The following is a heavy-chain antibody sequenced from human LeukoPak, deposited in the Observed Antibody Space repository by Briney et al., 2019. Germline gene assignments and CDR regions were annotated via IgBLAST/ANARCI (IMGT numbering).Heavy chain of an antibody. J-gene: IGHJ4*02. CDR3: ARGISTTYYYDSSGYVPFDY. CDR1: GGSIGGNSY. CDR2: IYYSGST. D-gene: IGHD3-22*01. V-gene: IGHV4-61*01. Sequence: SETLSLTCTVSGGSIGGNSYWSWIRQPPGKGLEWIGYIYYSGSTNYNPSLKSRVTISVDTSKNQFSLKLSSVTAADTAVYYCARGISTTYYYDSSGYVPFDYWGQGTLVTVSS.